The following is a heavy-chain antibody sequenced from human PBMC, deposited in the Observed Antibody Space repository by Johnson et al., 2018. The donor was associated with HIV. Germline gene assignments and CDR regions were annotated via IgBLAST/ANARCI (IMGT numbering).Heavy chain of an antibody. Sequence: VQLVESGGGVVQPGRSLRLSCAASGFTFSTYGMHWVRQAPGKGLEWVSAISGSGASTYYADSVKGRFTISRDNSKNTVYLQMNSLRAEDTAVYYCARERRSSNTWYVRDAFDIWGQGTMVTVSS. CDR1: GFTFSTYG. CDR2: ISGSGAST. D-gene: IGHD6-13*01. V-gene: IGHV3-NL1*01. CDR3: ARERRSSNTWYVRDAFDI. J-gene: IGHJ3*02.